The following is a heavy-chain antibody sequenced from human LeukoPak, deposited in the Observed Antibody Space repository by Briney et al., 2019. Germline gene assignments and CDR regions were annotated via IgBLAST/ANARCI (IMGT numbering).Heavy chain of an antibody. CDR3: ARDSGDAGPN. D-gene: IGHD2-21*02. CDR1: GFTFSSYA. Sequence: PGGSLRLSCAASGFTFSSYAISWVRQAPGQGLEWMGRIIPIFGTANYAQKFQGRVTITTDESTSTAYMELSSLRSEDTAVYYCARDSGDAGPNWGQGTLVTVSS. CDR2: IIPIFGTA. V-gene: IGHV1-69*05. J-gene: IGHJ4*02.